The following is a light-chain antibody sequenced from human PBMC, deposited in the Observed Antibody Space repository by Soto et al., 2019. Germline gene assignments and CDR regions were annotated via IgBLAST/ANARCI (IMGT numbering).Light chain of an antibody. J-gene: IGLJ1*01. CDR2: DNN. CDR3: GTWHSDSHV. Sequence: QSVLTQPPSVSAAPGQKVTIPCSGGSSNIGSNDVCWYQQVPGTAPKVLIYDNNKRPSGIPDRFSGSKSGTSATLGISGLQTGDEADYYCGTWHSDSHVFGSGTKVTVL. CDR1: SSNIGSND. V-gene: IGLV1-51*01.